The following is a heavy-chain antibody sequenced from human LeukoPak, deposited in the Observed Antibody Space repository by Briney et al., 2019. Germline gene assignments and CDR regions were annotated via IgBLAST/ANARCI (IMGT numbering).Heavy chain of an antibody. V-gene: IGHV4-59*12. J-gene: IGHJ4*02. Sequence: SETLSLTCTVSGDSMRSYFWSWIRQPPGKGLEWIGYIYYSGAINYNPFLKSRVTISADASKNQFSLNLNSVTAADTAVYYCAREPEGHCSSTSCSDPYWGQGTLVTISS. CDR3: AREPEGHCSSTSCSDPY. CDR1: GDSMRSYF. D-gene: IGHD2-2*01. CDR2: IYYSGAI.